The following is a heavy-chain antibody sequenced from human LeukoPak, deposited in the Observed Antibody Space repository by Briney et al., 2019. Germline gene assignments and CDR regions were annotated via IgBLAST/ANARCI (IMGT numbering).Heavy chain of an antibody. CDR3: ARAGRLCVGTSCYGSSYYYYYMDV. CDR2: INPSGGST. V-gene: IGHV1-46*01. CDR1: GYTFTSYY. D-gene: IGHD2-2*01. J-gene: IGHJ6*03. Sequence: ASVKGSCTTSGYTFTSYYMHWVRQAPGQGLEWMGIINPSGGSTSYTQKFQGRVTMTRDMSTSTVYMELSSLRSEDTAVYYCARAGRLCVGTSCYGSSYYYYYMDVWGKGTTVTVSS.